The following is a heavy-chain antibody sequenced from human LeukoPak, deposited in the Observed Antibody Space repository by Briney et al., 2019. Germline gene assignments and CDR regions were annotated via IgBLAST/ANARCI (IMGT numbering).Heavy chain of an antibody. CDR2: ISAYNGNT. CDR1: GYTFTNYG. CDR3: ATERGYSLMAT. V-gene: IGHV1-18*04. J-gene: IGHJ4*02. Sequence: ASVKVSCKASGYTFTNYGFSWVRQAPGQGLEWMGWISAYNGNTGYAQKFQGRVTMTEDTSTDTAYMELSSLRSEDTAVYYCATERGYSLMATWGQGTLVTVSS. D-gene: IGHD5-18*01.